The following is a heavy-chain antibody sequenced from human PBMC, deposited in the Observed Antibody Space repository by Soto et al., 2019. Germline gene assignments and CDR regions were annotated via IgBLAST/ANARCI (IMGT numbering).Heavy chain of an antibody. CDR2: IHHSGST. CDR1: AGSISSNY. V-gene: IGHV4-59*01. D-gene: IGHD6-19*01. CDR3: TIGAGWTTDY. J-gene: IGHJ4*02. Sequence: QVQLQESGPGLVRPSETLSLTCTVSAGSISSNYWNWIRQAPGKGLERIGLIHHSGSTNYNPSLKSRGTISLDTSKNQLSLKLSSVTAADTAVYYCTIGAGWTTDYWGQGTLVTVSS.